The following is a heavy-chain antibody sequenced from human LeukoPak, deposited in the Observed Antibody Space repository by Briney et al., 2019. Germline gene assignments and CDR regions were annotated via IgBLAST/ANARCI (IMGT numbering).Heavy chain of an antibody. J-gene: IGHJ4*02. CDR3: ARYSERDRAIDY. CDR2: INSEGTST. V-gene: IGHV3-74*01. CDR1: GFTFSSYW. Sequence: PGGSLRLSCAASGFTFSSYWMSWVRQAPGKGLVWVSRINSEGTSTSYADSVKGRFTISRDNAENTLYLQMNSLRAEDTALYYCARYSERDRAIDYWGQGTLVTVSS. D-gene: IGHD1-26*01.